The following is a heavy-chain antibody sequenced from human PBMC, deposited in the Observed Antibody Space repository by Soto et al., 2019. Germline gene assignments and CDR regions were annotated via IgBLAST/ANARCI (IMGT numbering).Heavy chain of an antibody. J-gene: IGHJ6*02. CDR2: IWYDGSNK. Sequence: QVQLVESGGGVVQPGRSLRLSCAASGFTFSNYGMHWVRQAPGKGLAWVAVIWYDGSNKYYADSVKGRFTISRDNSKNPLYLQMNSLRAEDTAVYYCASEYCSGGSCSYYGMDVWGQGPTVTVSS. CDR1: GFTFSNYG. V-gene: IGHV3-33*01. D-gene: IGHD2-15*01. CDR3: ASEYCSGGSCSYYGMDV.